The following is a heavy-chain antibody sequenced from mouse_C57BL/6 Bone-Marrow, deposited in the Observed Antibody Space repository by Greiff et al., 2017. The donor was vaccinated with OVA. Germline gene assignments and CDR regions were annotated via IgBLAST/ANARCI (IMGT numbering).Heavy chain of an antibody. CDR2: ISSGGSYT. J-gene: IGHJ4*01. CDR3: ARGYYGPYAMDY. CDR1: GFTFSSYG. D-gene: IGHD1-1*01. Sequence: DVQLVESGGDLVKPGGSLKLSCAASGFTFSSYGMSWVRQTPDKRLEWVATISSGGSYTYYPDSVKGRFTISRDNAKNTLYLQMSSLKSEDTAMYYCARGYYGPYAMDYWGQGTSVTVSS. V-gene: IGHV5-6*01.